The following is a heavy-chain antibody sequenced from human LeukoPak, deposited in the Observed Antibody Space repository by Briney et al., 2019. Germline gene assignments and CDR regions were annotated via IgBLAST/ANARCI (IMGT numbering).Heavy chain of an antibody. D-gene: IGHD3-10*01. CDR1: GYTFTSYG. Sequence: ASVKVSCKASGYTFTSYGISWVRQAPGQGGEWRGWISAYNGNTNYAQKRQGRVTMTTDTSTRTAYMERRSLRAEDTGVYYCARAHYLSQYYYGSGMVYYYSYMDVWGKGTTVPISS. V-gene: IGHV1-18*01. CDR2: ISAYNGNT. J-gene: IGHJ6*03. CDR3: ARAHYLSQYYYGSGMVYYYSYMDV.